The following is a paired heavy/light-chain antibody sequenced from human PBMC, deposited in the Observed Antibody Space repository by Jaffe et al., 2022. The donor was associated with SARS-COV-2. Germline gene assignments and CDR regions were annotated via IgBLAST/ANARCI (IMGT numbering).Heavy chain of an antibody. D-gene: IGHD1-20*01. Sequence: EVQLVESGGGLVKPGGSLRLSCTASGFTLGSYSMNWVRQAPGKGLEWVSSISSSGGYIYYADSVRGRFTISRDNAANSLYLQMNNLRAEDTAVYYCARDEGPRITGTPLYWGQGTLVTVSS. J-gene: IGHJ4*02. V-gene: IGHV3-21*01. CDR1: GFTLGSYS. CDR2: ISSSGGYI. CDR3: ARDEGPRITGTPLY.
Light chain of an antibody. CDR3: QQSYSTPHT. CDR2: AAS. V-gene: IGKV1-39*01. Sequence: DIQMTQSPSSLSASIGDRVTITCRASQSISFYLNWYQQKPGKAPRLLINAASNLQSGVPSRFSGSGSGTDFTLTISSLQPEDYATYYCQQSYSTPHTFGRGTNLEIK. J-gene: IGKJ2*01. CDR1: QSISFY.